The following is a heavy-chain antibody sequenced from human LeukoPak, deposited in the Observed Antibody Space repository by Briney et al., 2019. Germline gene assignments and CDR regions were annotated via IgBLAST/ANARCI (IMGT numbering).Heavy chain of an antibody. D-gene: IGHD1-26*01. V-gene: IGHV4-4*09. CDR2: IYNSGNT. J-gene: IGHJ4*02. CDR3: AAGPWELDF. CDR1: GVPLNTYY. Sequence: SDPLSLPCTLCGVPLNTYYAIWLPQAPGEAREFIGFIYNSGNTNYIPSRKSRATISVDTSNNQFSLRLTSVTAADTAMYYCAAGPWELDFWGQGPLVIVSS.